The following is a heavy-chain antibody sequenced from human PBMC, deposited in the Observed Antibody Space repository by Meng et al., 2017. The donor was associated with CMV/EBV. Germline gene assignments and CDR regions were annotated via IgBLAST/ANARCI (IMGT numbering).Heavy chain of an antibody. CDR1: GGSISSSNW. V-gene: IGHV4-4*02. Sequence: QVQLQESGPGLVKPSETLSLTCAVSGGSISSSNWWSWVRQPPGKGLEWIGEIYHSGSTNYNPSLKSRVTISVDKSKNQFSLKLGSVTAADTAVYYCARDPRDYDFWSGYYGGYNWFDPWGQGTLITVSS. CDR2: IYHSGST. D-gene: IGHD3-3*01. J-gene: IGHJ5*02. CDR3: ARDPRDYDFWSGYYGGYNWFDP.